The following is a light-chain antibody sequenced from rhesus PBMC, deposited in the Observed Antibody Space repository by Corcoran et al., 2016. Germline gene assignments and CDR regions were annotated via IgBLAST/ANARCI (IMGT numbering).Light chain of an antibody. CDR1: QGISSY. CDR3: LQHNDYPYS. J-gene: IGKJ2*01. Sequence: DIQMTQSPSSLSASVGDTVTITCRASQGISSYLNWFQKKPGKAPKLLICEASSLESGVPFRFSGSGSWTDFTLPINILQPEDFATYFCLQHNDYPYSFGQGTNVEIK. CDR2: EAS. V-gene: IGKV1-28*02.